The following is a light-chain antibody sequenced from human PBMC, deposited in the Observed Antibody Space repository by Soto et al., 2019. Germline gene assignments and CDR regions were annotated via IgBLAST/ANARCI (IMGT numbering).Light chain of an antibody. CDR3: QQYYSYART. Sequence: EIVLTQSPGTLSLSPGERATLSCRASQSVNNNYLAWYQQKPGQAPRLLIYGASTLQSGVPSKFSGSGSGTDFTVTISCLQSEDLATYYCQQYYSYARTFGQGTKVEIK. V-gene: IGKV3-20*01. CDR1: QSVNNNY. CDR2: GAS. J-gene: IGKJ1*01.